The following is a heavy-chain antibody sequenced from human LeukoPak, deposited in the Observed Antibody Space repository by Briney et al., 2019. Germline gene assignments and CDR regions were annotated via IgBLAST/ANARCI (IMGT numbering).Heavy chain of an antibody. CDR2: ISWNSGSI. CDR3: AKDSFYSGSYLSAFDI. J-gene: IGHJ3*02. CDR1: GFTFDDYA. Sequence: PGGSLRLSCAASGFTFDDYAMHWVRQAPGKGLGWVSGISWNSGSIGYADSVKGRFTISRDNAKNSLYLQMNSLRAEDTALYYCAKDSFYSGSYLSAFDIWGQGTMVTVSS. D-gene: IGHD1-26*01. V-gene: IGHV3-9*01.